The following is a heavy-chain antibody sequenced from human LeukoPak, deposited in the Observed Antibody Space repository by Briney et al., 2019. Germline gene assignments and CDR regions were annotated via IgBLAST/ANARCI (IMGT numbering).Heavy chain of an antibody. V-gene: IGHV3-15*01. CDR2: IKSKTDGGTT. Sequence: SGGSLRLSCAASGFTFSNAWMSWGRQAPGKGVEWGGRIKSKTDGGTTDYAAPVKGRFTMSREDSKKTGYLQMNSRKNGETSGDYCTTYSYYDYVWGSYRYADYWGQGTLVTVSS. J-gene: IGHJ4*02. CDR3: TTYSYYDYVWGSYRYADY. D-gene: IGHD3-16*02. CDR1: GFTFSNAW.